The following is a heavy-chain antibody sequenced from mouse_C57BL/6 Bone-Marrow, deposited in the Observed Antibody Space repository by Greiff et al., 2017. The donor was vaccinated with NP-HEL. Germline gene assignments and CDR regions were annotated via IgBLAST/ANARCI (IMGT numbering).Heavy chain of an antibody. V-gene: IGHV1-64*01. Sequence: QVQLKQPGAELVKPGASVKLSCKASGYTFTSYWMHWVKQRPGQGLEWIGMIHPNSGSTNYNEKFKSKATLTVDKSSSTAYMQLSSLTSEDSAVYYCARGDYDKFAYWGQGTLVTVSA. CDR1: GYTFTSYW. CDR3: ARGDYDKFAY. J-gene: IGHJ3*01. D-gene: IGHD2-4*01. CDR2: IHPNSGST.